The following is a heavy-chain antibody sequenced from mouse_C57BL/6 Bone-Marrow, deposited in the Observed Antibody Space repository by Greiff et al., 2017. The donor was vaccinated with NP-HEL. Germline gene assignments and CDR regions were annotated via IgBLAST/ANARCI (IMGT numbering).Heavy chain of an antibody. CDR2: IDPSDSYT. D-gene: IGHD3-2*02. Sequence: QVQLQQPGAELVMPGASVKLSCKASGYTFTSYWMHWVKQRPGQGLEWIGEIDPSDSYTNYNQKFKGKSTLILDKSSSTAYMQRSSLTSEDSAVYYCARERDSSGYGTWFAYWGQGTLVTVSA. V-gene: IGHV1-69*01. CDR1: GYTFTSYW. J-gene: IGHJ3*01. CDR3: ARERDSSGYGTWFAY.